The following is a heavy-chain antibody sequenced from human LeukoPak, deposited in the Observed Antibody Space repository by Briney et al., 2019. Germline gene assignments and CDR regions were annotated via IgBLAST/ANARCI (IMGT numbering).Heavy chain of an antibody. D-gene: IGHD6-19*01. Sequence: GGSLRLSCAASGFTFSSYWMHWVRQAPGKGLEWVSAISGSGGSTYYADSVKGRFTISRDNSKNTLYLQMNSLRAEDTAVYYCAKDEMSSGCYYWGQGTLVTVSS. CDR3: AKDEMSSGCYY. V-gene: IGHV3-23*01. CDR1: GFTFSSYW. CDR2: ISGSGGST. J-gene: IGHJ4*02.